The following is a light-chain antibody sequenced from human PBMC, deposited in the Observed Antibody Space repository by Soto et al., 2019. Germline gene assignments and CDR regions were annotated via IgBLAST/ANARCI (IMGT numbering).Light chain of an antibody. CDR3: QQYYSTPPT. CDR1: QSVLYSSNNKNY. Sequence: DIVMTQSPDSLAVSLGERATINCKSSQSVLYSSNNKNYLAWYQQKPGQPPQLLIYWASTRKSGVPDRFSGTGSGSDFTLTISSLQAEDVAVYYCQQYYSTPPTFGGGTKVEIK. V-gene: IGKV4-1*01. CDR2: WAS. J-gene: IGKJ4*01.